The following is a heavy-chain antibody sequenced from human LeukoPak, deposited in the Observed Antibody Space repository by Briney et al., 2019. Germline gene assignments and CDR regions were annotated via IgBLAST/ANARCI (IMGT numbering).Heavy chain of an antibody. CDR1: GGSISSSSYY. D-gene: IGHD4-17*01. CDR3: ARLQGIRSFDY. V-gene: IGHV4-39*01. Sequence: TSETLSLTCTVSGGSISSSSYYWGWIRQPPGKGLEWIGSIYYSGSTYYNPSLKSRVTISVDTSKNQFSLKLSSVTAADTAVYYCARLQGIRSFDYWGQGTLVTVSS. J-gene: IGHJ4*02. CDR2: IYYSGST.